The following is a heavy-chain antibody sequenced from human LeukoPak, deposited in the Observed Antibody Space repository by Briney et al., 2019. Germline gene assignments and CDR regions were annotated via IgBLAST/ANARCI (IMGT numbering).Heavy chain of an antibody. J-gene: IGHJ3*02. CDR1: GGSFSAYY. CDR2: INHSGST. V-gene: IGHV4-34*01. CDR3: ASSIVVVPAAPWGAFDI. D-gene: IGHD2-2*01. Sequence: SETLSLTCAVYGGSFSAYYWTWIRQPPGKGLEWIGEINHSGSTNYSPSLKSRVTISVDRSKNQFSLKLSSVTAADTAVYYCASSIVVVPAAPWGAFDIWGQGTMVTVSS.